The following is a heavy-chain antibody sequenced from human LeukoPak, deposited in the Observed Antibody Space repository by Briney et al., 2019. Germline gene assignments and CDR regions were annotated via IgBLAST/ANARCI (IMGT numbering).Heavy chain of an antibody. J-gene: IGHJ4*02. CDR3: ARGSTTKTYYYDSSGYYASRGNDY. V-gene: IGHV4-34*01. D-gene: IGHD3-22*01. CDR1: GGSFSGYY. Sequence: SETLSLTCAVYGGSFSGYYWSWIRQPPGKGLEWIGEINHSGSTNYNPSLKSQVTISVDTSKNQFSLKLSSVTAADTAVYYCARGSTTKTYYYDSSGYYASRGNDYWGQGTLVTVSS. CDR2: INHSGST.